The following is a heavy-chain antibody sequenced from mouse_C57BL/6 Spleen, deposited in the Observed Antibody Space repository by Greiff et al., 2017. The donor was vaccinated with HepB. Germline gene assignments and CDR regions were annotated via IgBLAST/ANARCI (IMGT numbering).Heavy chain of an antibody. J-gene: IGHJ4*01. CDR2: ISNGGGST. CDR3: ARQGESAMDY. Sequence: EVKVVESGGGLVQPGGSLKLSCAASGFTFSDYYMYWVRQTPEKRLEWVAYISNGGGSTYYPDTVKGRFTISRDNAKNTLYLQMSRLKSEDTAMYYCARQGESAMDYWGQGTSVTVSS. V-gene: IGHV5-12*01. CDR1: GFTFSDYY.